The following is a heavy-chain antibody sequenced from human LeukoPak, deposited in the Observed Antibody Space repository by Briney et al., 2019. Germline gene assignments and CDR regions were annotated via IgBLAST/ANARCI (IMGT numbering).Heavy chain of an antibody. CDR2: IGGGGKSA. J-gene: IGHJ6*02. D-gene: IGHD5-18*01. CDR3: ARDVETLLNRMDV. CDR1: GFTFSDYA. V-gene: IGHV3-23*01. Sequence: PGGSLRLSCGASGFTFSDYAMNWVRQAPGKGLEWVSHIGGGGKSAYYADSVRGRFTISRDVSKNTLYLQMDGLRADDTAVYYCARDVETLLNRMDVWGQGTTVIVSS.